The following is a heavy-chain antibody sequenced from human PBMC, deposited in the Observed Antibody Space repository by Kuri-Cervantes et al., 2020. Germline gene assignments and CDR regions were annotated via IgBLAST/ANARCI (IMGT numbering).Heavy chain of an antibody. V-gene: IGHV4-38-2*01. CDR3: ARALGGWAARYMDV. CDR2: IYHSGST. D-gene: IGHD6-6*01. CDR1: GYSISSGYY. Sequence: SETLSLTCAVSGYSISSGYYWGWIRQPPGKGLEWIGSIYHSGSTYYNPSLKSRVTISVDTSKNQFSLQLKSVTPEDTAVYYCARALGGWAARYMDVWGKGTTVTVSS. J-gene: IGHJ6*03.